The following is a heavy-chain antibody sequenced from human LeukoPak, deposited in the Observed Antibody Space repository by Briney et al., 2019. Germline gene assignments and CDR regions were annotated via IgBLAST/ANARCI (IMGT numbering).Heavy chain of an antibody. CDR3: ARGEQQLVPDY. V-gene: IGHV4-4*07. D-gene: IGHD6-13*01. CDR1: GGSISNYH. J-gene: IGHJ4*02. Sequence: SETLSLTCTVSGGSISNYHWSWIRQPAGKGLEWIGRIYTSGSTNYNPSLKSRVTMSVDTSKNQFSLKLSSVTAADTAVYYCARGEQQLVPDYWGQGTLVTVSS. CDR2: IYTSGST.